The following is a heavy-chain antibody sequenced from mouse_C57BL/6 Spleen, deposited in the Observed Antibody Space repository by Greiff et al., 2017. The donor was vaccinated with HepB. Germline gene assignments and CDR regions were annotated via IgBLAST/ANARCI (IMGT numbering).Heavy chain of an antibody. CDR1: GFTFSDYY. Sequence: EVKLMESEGGLVQPGSSMKLSCTASGFTFSDYYMAWVRQVPEKGLEWVANINYDGSSTYYLDSLKSRFIISRDNAKNILYLQMSSLKSEDTATYYCARRRDGNYYFDYWGQGTTLTVSS. CDR2: INYDGSST. V-gene: IGHV5-16*01. J-gene: IGHJ2*01. D-gene: IGHD2-1*01. CDR3: ARRRDGNYYFDY.